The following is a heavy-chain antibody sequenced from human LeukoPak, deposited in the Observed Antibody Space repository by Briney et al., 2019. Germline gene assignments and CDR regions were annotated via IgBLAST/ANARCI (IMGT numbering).Heavy chain of an antibody. D-gene: IGHD3-10*01. CDR2: VAHDGSNK. V-gene: IGHV3-30*04. Sequence: GGSLTLSCAASGFSSSNYAMHWVRQAPGKGLEWVAVVAHDGSNKYFADFVRGRFTISRDNSKNTLYLQMNSLTSEDTGFYYCARDRGVLYYFDNWGQGTLVTVSS. CDR3: ARDRGVLYYFDN. CDR1: GFSSSNYA. J-gene: IGHJ4*02.